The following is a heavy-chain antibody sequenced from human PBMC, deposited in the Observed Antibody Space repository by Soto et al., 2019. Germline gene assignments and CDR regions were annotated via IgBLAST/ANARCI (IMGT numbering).Heavy chain of an antibody. CDR2: ISGSGGST. V-gene: IGHV3-23*01. CDR1: GFTFSSYA. J-gene: IGHJ4*02. D-gene: IGHD3-9*01. Sequence: GGSLRLSCAASGFTFSSYAMSWVRQAPGKGLEWVSAISGSGGSTYYADSVKGRFTISRDNSKNTLYLQMNSLRAEDTAVYYCATPPYDILTDRFLFVFDYWGQGTLVTVSS. CDR3: ATPPYDILTDRFLFVFDY.